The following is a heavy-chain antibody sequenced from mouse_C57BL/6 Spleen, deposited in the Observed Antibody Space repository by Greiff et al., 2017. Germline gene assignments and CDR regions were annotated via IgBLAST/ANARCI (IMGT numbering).Heavy chain of an antibody. J-gene: IGHJ4*01. V-gene: IGHV1-39*01. Sequence: EVQLQQSGPELVKPGASVKISCKASGYSFTDYNMNWVKQSNGKSLEWIGVFDPNYGTTSYNQKFKGKATLTVDQSSSTAYMQINSLTSEYSAVYVCARTGFSYGVSPYAMYYWGQGTSVTVSS. CDR2: FDPNYGTT. D-gene: IGHD1-1*01. CDR3: ARTGFSYGVSPYAMYY. CDR1: GYSFTDYN.